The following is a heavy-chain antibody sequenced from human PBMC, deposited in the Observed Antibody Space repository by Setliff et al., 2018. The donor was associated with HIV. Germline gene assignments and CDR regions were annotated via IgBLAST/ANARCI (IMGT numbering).Heavy chain of an antibody. D-gene: IGHD3-3*01. CDR3: AGVSSQFSEWRKDYFEY. CDR1: GYSLTDFY. Sequence: ASVKVSCKASGYSLTDFYIHWVRQAPGQGLEWMGWITPNSGGTEYAGKFQGRVTLTRDTPINTAYMEVTRLTSDDTAVYYCAGVSSQFSEWRKDYFEYWGRGSLVTSPQ. J-gene: IGHJ4*02. CDR2: ITPNSGGT. V-gene: IGHV1-2*02.